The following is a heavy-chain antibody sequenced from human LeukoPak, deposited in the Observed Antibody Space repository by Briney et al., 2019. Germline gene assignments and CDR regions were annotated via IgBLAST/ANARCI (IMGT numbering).Heavy chain of an antibody. V-gene: IGHV3-23*01. CDR1: GFPFSRYS. J-gene: IGHJ4*02. Sequence: GGSLRLSCAASGFPFSRYSMAWVRQAPGRGLDWVSTVGGRGGDRTFYADSVKGRFTVSRDNSRDTVYLQMNNLGADDTAIYYCAKEGLLGGYFFDLWGQGAPVTASS. CDR2: VGGRGGDRT. D-gene: IGHD1-26*01. CDR3: AKEGLLGGYFFDL.